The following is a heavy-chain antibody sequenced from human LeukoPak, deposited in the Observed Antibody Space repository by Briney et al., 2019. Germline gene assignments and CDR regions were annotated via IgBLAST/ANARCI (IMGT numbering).Heavy chain of an antibody. CDR3: ARVGSSGWFAGYFDY. J-gene: IGHJ4*02. V-gene: IGHV3-21*01. D-gene: IGHD6-19*01. CDR2: ISSSSSYI. Sequence: GGSLRLSCAASGFTFSSYSMNWVRQAPGKGLEWVSSISSSSSYIYYADSVKGRFTISRDNAKNSLYLQMNSLRAEDTAVYYCARVGSSGWFAGYFDYWGQGTLVTVSS. CDR1: GFTFSSYS.